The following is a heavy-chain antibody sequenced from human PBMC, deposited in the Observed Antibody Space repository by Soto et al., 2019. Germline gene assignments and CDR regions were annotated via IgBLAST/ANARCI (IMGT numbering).Heavy chain of an antibody. CDR2: IYWDDDK. CDR1: GFSLSTSGVG. D-gene: IGHD2-15*01. CDR3: AHVLVVVANYGMDV. J-gene: IGHJ6*02. Sequence: QITLKESGPTLVKPTQTLTLTCTFSGFSLSTSGVGVGWIRQPPGKALEWLALIYWDDDKRYSPSLTSRLTITQDTSKTPVVLTMTNMDPVDTATYYCAHVLVVVANYGMDVWGQGTTVTVSS. V-gene: IGHV2-5*02.